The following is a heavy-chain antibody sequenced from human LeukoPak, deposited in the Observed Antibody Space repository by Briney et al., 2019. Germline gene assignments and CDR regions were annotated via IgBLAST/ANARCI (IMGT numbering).Heavy chain of an antibody. CDR2: ISSSSSTI. D-gene: IGHD2-2*01. CDR1: GFTFSSHA. Sequence: GGSLRLSCAASGFTFSSHAVSWVRQAPGKGLEWVSYISSSSSTIYYADSVKGRFTISRDNAKNSLYLQMNSLRAEDTAVYYCARDPNIVVVPAATPGGFDYWGQGTLVTVSS. J-gene: IGHJ4*02. CDR3: ARDPNIVVVPAATPGGFDY. V-gene: IGHV3-48*01.